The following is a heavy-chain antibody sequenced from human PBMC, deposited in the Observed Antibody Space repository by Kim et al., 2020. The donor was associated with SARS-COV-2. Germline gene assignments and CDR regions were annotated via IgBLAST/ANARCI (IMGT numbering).Heavy chain of an antibody. CDR3: ARGRRIAAAGNRRDFDY. Sequence: SETLSLTCAVYGGSFSGYYWSWIRQPPGKGLEWIGEINHSGSTNYNPSLKSRVTISVDTSKNQFSLKLSSVTAADTAVYYCARGRRIAAAGNRRDFDYWGQGTLVTVSS. J-gene: IGHJ4*02. CDR2: INHSGST. CDR1: GGSFSGYY. V-gene: IGHV4-34*01. D-gene: IGHD6-13*01.